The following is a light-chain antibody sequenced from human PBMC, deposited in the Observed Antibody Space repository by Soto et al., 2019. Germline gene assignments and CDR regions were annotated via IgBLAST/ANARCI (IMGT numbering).Light chain of an antibody. CDR3: QQYNNYSGLT. J-gene: IGKJ4*01. V-gene: IGKV1-5*01. CDR1: QSIRRW. CDR2: DAY. Sequence: DIQMPQSPSTLSASVGDRVAMTCRASQSIRRWLAWYQQKPGKAPKLLIYDAYSLEIGVPSRFSGSGSGAEFTLTISSLQPDDFATYYCQQYNNYSGLTFGGGTKVGIK.